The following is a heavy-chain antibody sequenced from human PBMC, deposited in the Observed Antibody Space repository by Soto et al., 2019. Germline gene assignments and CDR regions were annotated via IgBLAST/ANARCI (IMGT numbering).Heavy chain of an antibody. Sequence: QVQLQESGPGLVKPSETLSLTCAVSGGSISSSNWWSWVRQPPGKGLEWIGEVHIGGGANYNPSLKSRVIISIDNSNNQLSLRLFYVTAADTAMYYCARHGSAYFLDSWGQGTLVSVSS. V-gene: IGHV4-4*02. D-gene: IGHD3-3*01. CDR3: ARHGSAYFLDS. J-gene: IGHJ4*02. CDR1: GGSISSSNW. CDR2: VHIGGGA.